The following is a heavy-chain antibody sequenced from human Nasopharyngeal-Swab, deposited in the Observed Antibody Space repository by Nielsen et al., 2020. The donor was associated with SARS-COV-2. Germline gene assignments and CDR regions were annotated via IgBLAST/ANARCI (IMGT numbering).Heavy chain of an antibody. J-gene: IGHJ6*02. CDR3: ARDRGIFQDYYYGMDV. D-gene: IGHD3-10*01. V-gene: IGHV4-59*01. Sequence: RQAPGKGLEWIGYIYYSGSTNYNPSLKSRVTISVDTSKNQFSLKLSSVTAADTAVYYCARDRGIFQDYYYGMDVWGQGTTVTVSS. CDR2: IYYSGST.